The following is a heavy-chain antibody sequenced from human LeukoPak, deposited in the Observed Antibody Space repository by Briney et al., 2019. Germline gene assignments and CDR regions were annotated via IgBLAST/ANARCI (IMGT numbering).Heavy chain of an antibody. CDR3: ARNSRRIAVAGPGHFDY. CDR1: GGSICSSSYY. CDR2: IYYSGST. J-gene: IGHJ4*02. D-gene: IGHD6-19*01. V-gene: IGHV4-39*01. Sequence: PSETLSLTRTVSGGSICSSSYYWGWIRQPPGKGLEWIGSIYYSGSTYYNPSLKSRVTISVDTSKNQFSLKLSSVTAADTAVHYCARNSRRIAVAGPGHFDYWGQATLVTVSS.